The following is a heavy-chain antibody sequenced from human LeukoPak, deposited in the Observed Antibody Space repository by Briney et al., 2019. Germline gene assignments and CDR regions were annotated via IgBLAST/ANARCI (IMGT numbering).Heavy chain of an antibody. J-gene: IGHJ4*02. V-gene: IGHV3-33*01. Sequence: GGTLVLSGNAPGITFSARRGFHRQPGEGVWWVPLTWYDGSNKYYADCVKGRFTSARDNSNNMVYLHMNSLRADDTAVYYCARELFGSGSCPDYWGQGTLVTVSS. CDR2: TWYDGSNK. CDR1: GITFSA. D-gene: IGHD3-10*01. CDR3: ARELFGSGSCPDY.